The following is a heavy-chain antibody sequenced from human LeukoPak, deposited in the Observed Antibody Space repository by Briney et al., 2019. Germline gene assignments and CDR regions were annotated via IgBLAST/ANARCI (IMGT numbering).Heavy chain of an antibody. CDR3: ATDTQSSGWDHDAFDI. D-gene: IGHD6-19*01. CDR2: IIPILGIA. J-gene: IGHJ3*02. CDR1: GGTFSSYA. Sequence: SVKVSCKASGGTFSSYAISWVRQAPGQGLEWMGRIIPILGIANYAQKFQGRVTITADKSTSTAYMELSSLRSEDTAVYYCATDTQSSGWDHDAFDIWGQGTMVTVSS. V-gene: IGHV1-69*04.